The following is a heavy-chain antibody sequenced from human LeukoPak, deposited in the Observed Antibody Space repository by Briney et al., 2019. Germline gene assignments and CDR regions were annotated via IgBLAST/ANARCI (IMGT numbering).Heavy chain of an antibody. CDR2: IISKIDGERT. V-gene: IGHV3-15*01. D-gene: IGHD3-22*01. J-gene: IGHJ4*02. CDR3: TADLRRTYRDSSDYLLSDS. Sequence: GGSLRPSCAASGLSFSSVWISWVRQAPGKGRGWVGCIISKIDGERTEYAAPVKGRVTSSRDDSKGTQYLQMSSVKTQETAVYYCTADLRRTYRDSSDYLLSDSWGQGTPVTVSS. CDR1: GLSFSSVW.